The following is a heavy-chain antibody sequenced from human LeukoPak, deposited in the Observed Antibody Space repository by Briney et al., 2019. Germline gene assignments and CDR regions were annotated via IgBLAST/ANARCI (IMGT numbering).Heavy chain of an antibody. CDR1: GGSISSSSYY. D-gene: IGHD4-17*01. V-gene: IGHV4-39*01. J-gene: IGHJ4*02. Sequence: SETLSLTCTVSGGSISSSSYYWGWIRQPPGKGLEWIGSIYYSGSTSYNPSLKSRVTISVETSKNQFSLKLSSVTAADTAFYYCARNHTHEGYGYYFDYWGQGTLVTVS. CDR3: ARNHTHEGYGYYFDY. CDR2: IYYSGST.